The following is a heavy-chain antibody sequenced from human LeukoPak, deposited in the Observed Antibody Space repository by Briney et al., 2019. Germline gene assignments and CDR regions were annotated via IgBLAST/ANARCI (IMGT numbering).Heavy chain of an antibody. J-gene: IGHJ6*02. Sequence: GGSLRLSCAASGFTFSSYGMHWVRQAPGKGLEWVAVIWYDGSNKYYADSVKGRFTISRDNSKNTLYLQMNSLRAEDTAVYYCAKDPGGQRDYYYGMDVWGQGTTVTVSS. V-gene: IGHV3-33*06. CDR3: AKDPGGQRDYYYGMDV. D-gene: IGHD4-23*01. CDR2: IWYDGSNK. CDR1: GFTFSSYG.